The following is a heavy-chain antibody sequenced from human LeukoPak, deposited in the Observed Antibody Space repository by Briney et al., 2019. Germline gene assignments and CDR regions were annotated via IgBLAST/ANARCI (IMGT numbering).Heavy chain of an antibody. D-gene: IGHD2-2*01. Sequence: PGGSLRLSCAASGFTFSSYGMHWVRQAPGKGLEWVAVISYDGSNKYYADSVKGRFTISRDNSKNTLYLQMNSPRAEDTAVYYCAKDSRLWGQGTLVTVSS. J-gene: IGHJ4*02. CDR3: AKDSRL. CDR2: ISYDGSNK. CDR1: GFTFSSYG. V-gene: IGHV3-30*18.